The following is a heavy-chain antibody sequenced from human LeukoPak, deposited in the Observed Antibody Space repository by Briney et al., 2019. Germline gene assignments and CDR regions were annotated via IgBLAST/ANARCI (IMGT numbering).Heavy chain of an antibody. CDR2: IYYSGST. J-gene: IGHJ4*02. V-gene: IGHV4-39*01. CDR1: GGSISSSSYY. CDR3: ARRIGGTFDC. D-gene: IGHD3-16*01. Sequence: SETLSLTCTVSGGSISSSSYYWGWIRQPPGKGLEWIGSIYYSGSTYYNPSLKSRVTISVDTSKNQFSLKLSSVTAADTAVYYCARRIGGTFDCWGQGTLVTVSS.